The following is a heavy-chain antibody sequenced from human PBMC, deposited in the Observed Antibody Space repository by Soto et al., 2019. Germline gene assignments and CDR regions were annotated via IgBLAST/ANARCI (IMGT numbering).Heavy chain of an antibody. V-gene: IGHV3-33*01. CDR3: PDIAAAGLLQRGYLQH. Sequence: QVQLVESGGGVVQPGRSLRLSCPASGFTFSSYGMHWVRQAPGKGLEWVAVIWYDGSNKSYADSVKGRFTISRDNCKNTLYLQMNGLRAEDTGVYPAPDIAAAGLLQRGYLQHWGQGTLVTVSS. CDR2: IWYDGSNK. J-gene: IGHJ1*01. D-gene: IGHD6-13*01. CDR1: GFTFSSYG.